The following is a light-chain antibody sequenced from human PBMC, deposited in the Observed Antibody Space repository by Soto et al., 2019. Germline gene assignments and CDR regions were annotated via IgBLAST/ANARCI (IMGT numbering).Light chain of an antibody. CDR1: SSDVGAYNY. J-gene: IGLJ1*01. CDR2: DVS. CDR3: SSYTTSSTEV. V-gene: IGLV2-14*01. Sequence: QSALTQPASVSGSPGQSIAISCTGTSSDVGAYNYVSWYQQHPGKAPKLIIYDVSSRPSGVSNRFSGSKSGNTASLTISGLQAEDEADYYCSSYTTSSTEVFGTGTKLTVL.